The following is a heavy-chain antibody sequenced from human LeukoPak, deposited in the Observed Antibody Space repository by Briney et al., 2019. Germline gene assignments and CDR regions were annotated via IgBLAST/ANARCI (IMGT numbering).Heavy chain of an antibody. V-gene: IGHV1-2*02. CDR3: ARDPYCSGGSCPLNWFDP. CDR2: INPNSGGT. Sequence: VASVKVSCKASGYTFTAYYMHWVRQAPGQGLEWMGWINPNSGGTNYAQKFQGRVTMTRDTSISTAYMELSRLRSDDTAVYYCARDPYCSGGSCPLNWFDPWGQGTLVTVSS. CDR1: GYTFTAYY. D-gene: IGHD2-15*01. J-gene: IGHJ5*02.